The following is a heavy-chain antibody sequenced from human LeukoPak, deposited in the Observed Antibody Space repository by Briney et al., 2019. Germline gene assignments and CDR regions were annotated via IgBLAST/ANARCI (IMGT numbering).Heavy chain of an antibody. CDR3: AREGFTHYYYFPMDV. CDR2: ISHDGSNK. J-gene: IGHJ6*02. V-gene: IGHV3-30*03. CDR1: GSTPGSYG. Sequence: AGGSLRLSCVASGSTPGSYGMHWVRQAPGKGLEWVAVISHDGSNKYYADSVKGRFTISRDNSKSTLYLEVHSLRAEDTAVYYCAREGFTHYYYFPMDVWGQGTTVTVSS.